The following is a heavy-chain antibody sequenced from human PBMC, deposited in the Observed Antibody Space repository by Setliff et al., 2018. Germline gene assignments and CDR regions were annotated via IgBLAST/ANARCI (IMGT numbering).Heavy chain of an antibody. V-gene: IGHV4-59*08. CDR2: VYSGGTT. J-gene: IGHJ3*02. CDR1: GDSISDHH. D-gene: IGHD3-3*01. Sequence: SETLSLTCTVSGDSISDHHWSWIRLPPGKGLEWIGYVYSGGTTSYNPSLKTRVTMSIDTPNNQFSLTLRSVTAADTAVYYCVRHIIIRSPTTSNAFDIWGQGTMVTVSS. CDR3: VRHIIIRSPTTSNAFDI.